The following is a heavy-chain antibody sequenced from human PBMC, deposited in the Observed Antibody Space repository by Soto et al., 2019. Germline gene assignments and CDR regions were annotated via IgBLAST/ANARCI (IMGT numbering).Heavy chain of an antibody. CDR2: IYWNDDT. Sequence: QITLKESGPTLVKPTQTLTLTCTFSGLSLTTAGAGVGWIRQPPGKALEWLALIYWNDDTRYSPSLKSRLTITEDTSKNQVVLRMTIMDPVDTATYYWAHGGYGNYTRDNWFDPWGQGTLVIVSS. CDR3: AHGGYGNYTRDNWFDP. CDR1: GLSLTTAGAG. J-gene: IGHJ5*02. V-gene: IGHV2-5*01. D-gene: IGHD4-17*01.